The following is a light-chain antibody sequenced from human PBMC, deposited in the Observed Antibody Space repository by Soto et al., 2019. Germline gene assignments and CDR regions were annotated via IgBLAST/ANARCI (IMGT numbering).Light chain of an antibody. CDR3: CSYAGSYTDV. CDR2: DVS. CDR1: SSDVGTYNY. Sequence: QSVLTQPRSVSGSPGQSVTISCTGTSSDVGTYNYVSWYQQHPGKAPKLMIYDVSKRPSGVPDRFSGSKSGNTASLTISGLQAEDEADYYCCSYAGSYTDVFGTGTKLTVL. J-gene: IGLJ1*01. V-gene: IGLV2-11*01.